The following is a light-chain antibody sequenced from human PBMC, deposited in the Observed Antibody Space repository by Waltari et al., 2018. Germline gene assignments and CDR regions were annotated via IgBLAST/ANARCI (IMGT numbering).Light chain of an antibody. CDR2: DVS. V-gene: IGLV2-14*01. CDR1: SSDVGGYNY. Sequence: QSALTQPASVSGSPGQSITISCTGTSSDVGGYNYVSWYQQHPGKAPKLMIYDVSKRPAGVPNRFSGSKSGNTASLTISGLQAEDEADYYCSSYTSSSTWVVFGGGTKLTVL. CDR3: SSYTSSSTWVV. J-gene: IGLJ2*01.